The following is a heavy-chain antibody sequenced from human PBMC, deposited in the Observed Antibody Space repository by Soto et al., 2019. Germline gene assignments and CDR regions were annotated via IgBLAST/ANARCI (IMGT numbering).Heavy chain of an antibody. D-gene: IGHD3-9*01. J-gene: IGHJ4*02. CDR2: ISGSGGST. CDR3: AKDRTIFSYFEY. Sequence: PSETLSLTCTFSVVSISSYFWSCVRQAPGKWLEWVSAISGSGGSTYYADSVKGRFTISRDNSKNTLYLQMNSLRAEDTAVYYCAKDRTIFSYFEYWGQGTLVTVSS. V-gene: IGHV3-23*01. CDR1: VVSISSYF.